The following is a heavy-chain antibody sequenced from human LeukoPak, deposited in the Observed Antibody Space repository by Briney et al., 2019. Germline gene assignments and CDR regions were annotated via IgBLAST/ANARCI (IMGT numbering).Heavy chain of an antibody. Sequence: ASVKVSCKASGYTFTSYYMHWVRQAPGQGLEWMGIINPSGGSTSYAQKFQGRVTMTRDTSTSTVYMELSSLRSEDTAVYYCARLHSSSWYHGAFDIWGQGTMVTVSS. CDR2: INPSGGST. V-gene: IGHV1-46*01. J-gene: IGHJ3*02. D-gene: IGHD6-13*01. CDR1: GYTFTSYY. CDR3: ARLHSSSWYHGAFDI.